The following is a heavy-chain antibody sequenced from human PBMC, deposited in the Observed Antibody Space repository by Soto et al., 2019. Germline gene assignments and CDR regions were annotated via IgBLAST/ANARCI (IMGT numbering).Heavy chain of an antibody. J-gene: IGHJ4*02. CDR3: ARARLDTPALEY. D-gene: IGHD2-2*01. V-gene: IGHV3-30-3*01. CDR2: MSYDGSHK. CDR1: GFSFRSYA. Sequence: QVQLVESGGGVVQPGRSLRLSCAASGFSFRSYAMHWVRQAPGKGLEWVAVMSYDGSHKDYADSVKGRFTISRDNSKNTLYLQMSSLRAEDTAVYYCARARLDTPALEYWGQGTLVTVSS.